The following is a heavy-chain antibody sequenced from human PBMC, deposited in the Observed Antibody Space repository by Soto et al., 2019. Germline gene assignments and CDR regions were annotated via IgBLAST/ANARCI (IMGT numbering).Heavy chain of an antibody. CDR1: GGSISSYY. D-gene: IGHD3-16*02. CDR3: ARGLYDYIWGSYRLYYFDY. V-gene: IGHV4-59*12. CDR2: IYYSGST. J-gene: IGHJ4*02. Sequence: SETLSLTCTVSGGSISSYYWSWIRQPPRKGLEWNGYIYYSGSTNYNPSLKSRVTISVDTPKNQFSLKLSSVTAADTAVYYCARGLYDYIWGSYRLYYFDYWGQGTLVTVSS.